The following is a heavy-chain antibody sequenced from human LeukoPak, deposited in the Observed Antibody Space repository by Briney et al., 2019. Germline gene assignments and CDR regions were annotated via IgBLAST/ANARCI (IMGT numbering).Heavy chain of an antibody. V-gene: IGHV3-7*03. D-gene: IGHD3-22*01. Sequence: GRSLRLSCAVSGLTFNNYAMSWARQPPGKGLELVANIKQDRSEKYYVDSVKGRFTISRDNAKNSLYLQMNSLRAEDTAVYYCAKDGSSGYYLTGNWFDPWGQGTLVTVSS. CDR3: AKDGSSGYYLTGNWFDP. J-gene: IGHJ5*02. CDR1: GLTFNNYA. CDR2: IKQDRSEK.